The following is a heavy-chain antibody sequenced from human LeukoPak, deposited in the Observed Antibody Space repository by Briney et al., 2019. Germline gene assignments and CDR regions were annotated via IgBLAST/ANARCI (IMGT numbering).Heavy chain of an antibody. CDR3: TTYDCSSTSCYVNY. J-gene: IGHJ4*02. CDR1: GFTFSSYA. Sequence: GGSLRLSCAASGFTFSSYAMSWVRQAPGKGLEWVGRIKSKTDGGTTDYAAPVKGRFTISRDDSKNTLYLQMNSLKTGDTAVYYCTTYDCSSTSCYVNYWGQGTLVTVSS. V-gene: IGHV3-15*01. D-gene: IGHD2-2*01. CDR2: IKSKTDGGTT.